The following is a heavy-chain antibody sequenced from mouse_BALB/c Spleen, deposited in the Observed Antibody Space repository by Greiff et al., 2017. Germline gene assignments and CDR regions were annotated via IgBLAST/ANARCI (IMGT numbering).Heavy chain of an antibody. Sequence: VQLQESGPELVKPGASVKISCKASGYTFTDYYINWVKQKPGQGLEWIGWIYPGSGNTKYNEKFKGKATLTVDTSSSTAYMQLSSLTSEDTAVYFCARGAVGSWFAYWGQGTLVTVSA. V-gene: IGHV1-84*02. CDR2: IYPGSGNT. CDR1: GYTFTDYY. CDR3: ARGAVGSWFAY. D-gene: IGHD3-3*01. J-gene: IGHJ3*01.